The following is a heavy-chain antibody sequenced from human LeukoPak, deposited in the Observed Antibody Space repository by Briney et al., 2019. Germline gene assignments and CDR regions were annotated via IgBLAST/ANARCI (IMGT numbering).Heavy chain of an antibody. CDR3: ATARSVAGPFDY. CDR1: GYTLTELS. Sequence: ASVKVSCKVSGYTLTELSMHWVGQAPGKGLEWMGGFDPEGGETIYAQKFQGRVTMTEDTSTDTAYMELSSLRSEDTAVYYCATARSVAGPFDYWGQGTLVTVSS. V-gene: IGHV1-24*01. CDR2: FDPEGGET. D-gene: IGHD6-19*01. J-gene: IGHJ4*02.